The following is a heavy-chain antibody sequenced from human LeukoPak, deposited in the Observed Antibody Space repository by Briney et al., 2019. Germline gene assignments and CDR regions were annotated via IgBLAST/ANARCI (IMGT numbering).Heavy chain of an antibody. CDR2: IRYDGSNK. Sequence: PGGSLRLSCAASGLTFINFGMHWVRQASGKGLEWVAFIRYDGSNKYYADSVKGRFTISRDNSKNTLYLQMNSLRAEDTAVYYCARKSGWYVDYWGQGTLVTVSS. V-gene: IGHV3-30*02. D-gene: IGHD6-19*01. CDR1: GLTFINFG. CDR3: ARKSGWYVDY. J-gene: IGHJ4*02.